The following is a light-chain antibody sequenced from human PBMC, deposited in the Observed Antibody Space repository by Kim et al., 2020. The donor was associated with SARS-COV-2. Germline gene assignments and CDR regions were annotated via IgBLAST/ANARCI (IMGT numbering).Light chain of an antibody. Sequence: SSELTQDPAVSVALGQTVRITCQGDSLRSYYATWYPPPPGQAPIVVISGKNNRPSGIPARFSGSRSGDTASLTITGTQAGDEAAYYCNSRGSNDNVLFGGGTQLTVL. CDR1: SLRSYY. J-gene: IGLJ3*02. CDR3: NSRGSNDNVL. CDR2: GKN. V-gene: IGLV3-19*01.